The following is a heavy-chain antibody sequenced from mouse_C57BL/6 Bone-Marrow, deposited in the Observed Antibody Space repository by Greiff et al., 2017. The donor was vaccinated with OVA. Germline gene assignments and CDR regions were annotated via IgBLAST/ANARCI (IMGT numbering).Heavy chain of an antibody. V-gene: IGHV5-6*02. Sequence: EVKLMESGGDLVKPGGSLKLSCAASGFTFSSYGMSWVRQTPDKRLEWVATISSGGSYTYYPDSVKGRFTISRDNAKNTLYLQMSSLKSEDTAMYYCARRRNYYGSSSYWYFDVWGTGTTVTVSS. CDR1: GFTFSSYG. CDR2: ISSGGSYT. CDR3: ARRRNYYGSSSYWYFDV. D-gene: IGHD1-1*01. J-gene: IGHJ1*03.